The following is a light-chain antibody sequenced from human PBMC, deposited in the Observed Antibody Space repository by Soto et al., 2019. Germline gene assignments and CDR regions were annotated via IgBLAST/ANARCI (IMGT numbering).Light chain of an antibody. Sequence: QSALTQPASLSGSPGQSITISCTGTSSDVGGYNYVSWYQQHPGKAPKLMIYDVSNRPSGVSNRFSGSKSGNTASLTISGLQAEDEADYYCSSYTSSSTPYVFGTGTKVTV. CDR2: DVS. V-gene: IGLV2-14*01. CDR1: SSDVGGYNY. CDR3: SSYTSSSTPYV. J-gene: IGLJ1*01.